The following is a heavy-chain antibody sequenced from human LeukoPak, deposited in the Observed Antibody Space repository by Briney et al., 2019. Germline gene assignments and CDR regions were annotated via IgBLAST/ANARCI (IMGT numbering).Heavy chain of an antibody. D-gene: IGHD3-22*01. CDR3: ARDTPITMIGFDP. CDR2: IYYSGST. V-gene: IGHV4-39*07. CDR1: GGSISSSSYY. J-gene: IGHJ5*02. Sequence: PSETLSLTCTVSGGSISSSSYYWGWIRQPPGKGLEWIGSIYYSGSTYYNPSLKSRVTISVDKSKNQFSLKLSSVTAADTAVYYCARDTPITMIGFDPWGQGTLVTVSS.